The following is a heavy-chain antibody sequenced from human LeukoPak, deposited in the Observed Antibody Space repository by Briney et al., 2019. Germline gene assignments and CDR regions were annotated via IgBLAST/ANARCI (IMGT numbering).Heavy chain of an antibody. Sequence: PGGSLRLSCAASGFTFSSYWMHWVRQAPGKGLVWVSRINGDGSSTSYADSVKGRFTLSRDNAKKALYLQMNSLGAEDTAVYYCAVKGGFNDWDAPFDHWGRGTLVTVSS. CDR2: INGDGSST. D-gene: IGHD3-9*01. V-gene: IGHV3-74*01. J-gene: IGHJ4*02. CDR3: AVKGGFNDWDAPFDH. CDR1: GFTFSSYW.